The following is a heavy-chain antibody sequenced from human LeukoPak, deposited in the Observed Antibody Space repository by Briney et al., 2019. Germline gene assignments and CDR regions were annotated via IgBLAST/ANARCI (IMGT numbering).Heavy chain of an antibody. D-gene: IGHD3-10*01. CDR3: ARRGPYFDY. CDR2: ISSTSADI. CDR1: GSTFSSYG. J-gene: IGHJ4*02. V-gene: IGHV3-21*05. Sequence: GGSLRLSCAASGSTFSSYGMSWVRQAPGKGLEWISYISSTSADIYYVDSVKGRFTISRDNAKNSLYLQMNSLRAEDTAIYYCARRGPYFDYWGQGILVTVSS.